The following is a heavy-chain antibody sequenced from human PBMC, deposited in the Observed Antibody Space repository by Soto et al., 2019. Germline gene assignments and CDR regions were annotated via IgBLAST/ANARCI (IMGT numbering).Heavy chain of an antibody. Sequence: GASVKVSCKASGGTFSSYTISWVRQAPGQGFEWMGRIIPILGIANYAQKFQGRVTITADKSTSTAYMELSSLRSEDTAVYYCARGVCPSAGGSCRPLDYWGQGTLVTVSS. CDR2: IIPILGIA. J-gene: IGHJ4*02. V-gene: IGHV1-69*02. D-gene: IGHD2-15*01. CDR3: ARGVCPSAGGSCRPLDY. CDR1: GGTFSSYT.